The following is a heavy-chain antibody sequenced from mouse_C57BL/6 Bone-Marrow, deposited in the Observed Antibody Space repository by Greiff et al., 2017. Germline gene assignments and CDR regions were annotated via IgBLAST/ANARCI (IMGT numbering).Heavy chain of an antibody. V-gene: IGHV1-59*01. CDR1: GYTFTSYW. D-gene: IGHD1-1*01. Sequence: QVQLQQPGAELVRPGTSVKLSCKASGYTFTSYWMHWVKQRPGQGLEWIGVIDPSDSYTNYTQKFKGKATLTVDTSSSTAYMQLSSLTSEDTAVYYGDREGHHCVSRMYFDFWDTGPAITVSA. CDR2: IDPSDSYT. J-gene: IGHJ1*03. CDR3: DREGHHCVSRMYFDF.